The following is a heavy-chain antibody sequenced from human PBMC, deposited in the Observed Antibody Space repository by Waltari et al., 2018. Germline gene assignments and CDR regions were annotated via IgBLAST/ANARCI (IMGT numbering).Heavy chain of an antibody. CDR3: ARSGYDSTEGWLDP. Sequence: QVQLQESGPGLVKPSQTLSLTCTVSGASVSGGSYFWNWIRQPAGKGLEWIARIYTTGRTDYNPSLQSRVTISADTSKNALSLKMSSVTAADTAVYYCARSGYDSTEGWLDPWGPGTLVTVSS. CDR2: IYTTGRT. J-gene: IGHJ5*02. CDR1: GASVSGGSYF. V-gene: IGHV4-61*02. D-gene: IGHD3-22*01.